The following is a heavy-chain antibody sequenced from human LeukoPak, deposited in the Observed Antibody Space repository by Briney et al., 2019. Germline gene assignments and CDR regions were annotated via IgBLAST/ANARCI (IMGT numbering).Heavy chain of an antibody. D-gene: IGHD3-9*01. Sequence: ASVKVSCKASGGTFSGYAISWVRQAPGQGLEWTGVIIPIFGTANYAQKFQGRVTITADESTSTAYMELSSLRSEDTAVSYCARGGVLTGYSYYFDYWGQGTLVTVSS. V-gene: IGHV1-69*13. CDR3: ARGGVLTGYSYYFDY. CDR1: GGTFSGYA. CDR2: IIPIFGTA. J-gene: IGHJ4*02.